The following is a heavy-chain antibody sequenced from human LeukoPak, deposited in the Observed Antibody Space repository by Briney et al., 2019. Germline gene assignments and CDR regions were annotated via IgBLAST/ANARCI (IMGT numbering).Heavy chain of an antibody. J-gene: IGHJ6*03. CDR3: ARVQLVEYFYYYYYYMDV. CDR1: GYTFTSYD. D-gene: IGHD6-13*01. Sequence: ASVKVSCKASGYTFTSYDINWVRQATGQGLEWMGWMDPNSGNTGYAQKFQGRVTITRNTSISTAYMELSSLRSEDTAVYYCARVQLVEYFYYYYYYMDVWGKGTTVTVSS. CDR2: MDPNSGNT. V-gene: IGHV1-8*01.